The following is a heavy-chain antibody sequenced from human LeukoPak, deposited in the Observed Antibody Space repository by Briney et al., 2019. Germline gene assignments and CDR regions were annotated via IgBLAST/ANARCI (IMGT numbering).Heavy chain of an antibody. J-gene: IGHJ4*02. CDR3: AREVRGPEY. Sequence: PGGSPRLSCAASGFTFTKYWMTWVRQAPGKGLEWVGNIKQDGSDKNYMDSVKGRFTISRDNTKNSVYLQMSSLRAEDTAVYYCAREVRGPEYWGQGTLVTVSS. CDR1: GFTFTKYW. CDR2: IKQDGSDK. D-gene: IGHD1-14*01. V-gene: IGHV3-7*01.